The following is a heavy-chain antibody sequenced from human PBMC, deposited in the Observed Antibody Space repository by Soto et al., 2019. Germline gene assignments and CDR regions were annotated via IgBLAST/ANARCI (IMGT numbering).Heavy chain of an antibody. Sequence: SETLSLTCTVSGGSISINNCYWGWIRQPPGKGLEWIGSISYSGTTHYNPSLKSRVTISVDTSKNQFSLKLSSVTAADTAIFYCARQRDLPSYFDYWGQGTLVTAPQ. CDR2: ISYSGTT. CDR3: ARQRDLPSYFDY. J-gene: IGHJ4*02. V-gene: IGHV4-39*01. CDR1: GGSISINNCY.